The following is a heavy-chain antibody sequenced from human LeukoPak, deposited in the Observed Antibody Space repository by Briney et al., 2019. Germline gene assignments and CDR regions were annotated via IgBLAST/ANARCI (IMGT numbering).Heavy chain of an antibody. D-gene: IGHD3-16*01. CDR1: GLTFEHYG. V-gene: IGHV3-20*04. CDR3: ATSDQIIMMDAFDI. CDR2: ITWDGAKT. Sequence: PGGSLRLSCAASGLTFEHYGMSWVRQAPGKGLEWVSGITWDGAKTGYADSVKGRFTISRDNAKKSLYVQMNSLRAEDTALYYCATSDQIIMMDAFDIWGQGTMVTVSS. J-gene: IGHJ3*02.